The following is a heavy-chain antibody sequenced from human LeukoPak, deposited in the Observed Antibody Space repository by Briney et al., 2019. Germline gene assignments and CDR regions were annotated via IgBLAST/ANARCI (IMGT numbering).Heavy chain of an antibody. V-gene: IGHV4-59*01. CDR2: IYYSGST. Sequence: SETLSLTCTVSGGSISSYYWSWIRQPPGKGLEWIGYIYYSGSTNYNPSLKSRVTISVDTSKNQFSLKLSSMTAADTAVYYCASAYDSSGYYHDYWGQGTLVTVSS. D-gene: IGHD3-22*01. CDR1: GGSISSYY. J-gene: IGHJ4*02. CDR3: ASAYDSSGYYHDY.